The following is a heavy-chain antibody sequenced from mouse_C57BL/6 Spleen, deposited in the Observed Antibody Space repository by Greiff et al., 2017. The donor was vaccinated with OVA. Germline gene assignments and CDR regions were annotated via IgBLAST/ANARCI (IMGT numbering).Heavy chain of an antibody. CDR1: GYTFTDYY. CDR3: ASSYYGSSLFAY. V-gene: IGHV1-26*01. Sequence: EVQLQQSGPELVKPGASVKISCKASGYTFTDYYMNWVKQSHGKSLEWIGDINPNNGGTSYNQKFKGKATLTVDKSSSTAYMELRSLTSEDSAVYDCASSYYGSSLFAYWGQGTLVTVSA. J-gene: IGHJ3*01. D-gene: IGHD1-1*01. CDR2: INPNNGGT.